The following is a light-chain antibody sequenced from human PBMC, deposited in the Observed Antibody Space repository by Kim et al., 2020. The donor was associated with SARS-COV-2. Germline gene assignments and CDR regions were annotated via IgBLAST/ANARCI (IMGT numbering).Light chain of an antibody. Sequence: EIVMTQSPATLSVSPGERATLSCRASQSVSSNLVWYQQKPGQAPRLLMYGASARVTGIPDRFSGSGSGTEFTLTISSLQSEDFAVYYCQQYDNWPRTFGQGTKVDIK. CDR3: QQYDNWPRT. CDR1: QSVSSN. J-gene: IGKJ1*01. V-gene: IGKV3-15*01. CDR2: GAS.